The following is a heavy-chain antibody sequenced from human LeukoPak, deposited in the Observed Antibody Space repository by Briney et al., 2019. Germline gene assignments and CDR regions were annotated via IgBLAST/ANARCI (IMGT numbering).Heavy chain of an antibody. CDR2: ISGSGGST. D-gene: IGHD6-13*01. V-gene: IGHV3-23*01. CDR3: AKDRASSWYFGAVAGQKASNY. J-gene: IGHJ4*02. CDR1: GFTFSNYG. Sequence: GGTLRLSCAASGFTFSNYGMSWVRQAPGKGLEWVSGISGSGGSTYYADSVKGRFTISRDNSKNTLYLQMNSLRAEDTAVYYCAKDRASSWYFGAVAGQKASNYWGQGTLVTVSS.